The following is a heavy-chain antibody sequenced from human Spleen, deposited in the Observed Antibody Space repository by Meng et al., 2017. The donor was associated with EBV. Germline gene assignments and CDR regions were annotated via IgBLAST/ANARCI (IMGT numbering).Heavy chain of an antibody. V-gene: IGHV4-34*01. Sequence: RRSGVASLKPPGTLSLPCGVDGGSLSGYYWSWIRQPPGKGLEWIGEINHSGSTNYNPSLKSRVTILVDTSKNQFSLKLSSVTAADTAVYYCARFHYYDSSAYYWGQGTLVTVSS. J-gene: IGHJ4*02. CDR1: GGSLSGYY. D-gene: IGHD3-22*01. CDR3: ARFHYYDSSAYY. CDR2: INHSGST.